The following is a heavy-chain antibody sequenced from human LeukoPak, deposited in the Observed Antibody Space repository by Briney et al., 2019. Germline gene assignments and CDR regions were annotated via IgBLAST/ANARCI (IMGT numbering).Heavy chain of an antibody. J-gene: IGHJ5*02. CDR1: GYTFTSYG. CDR2: ISAYNGNT. CDR3: ARDSAAAGHLWFDP. D-gene: IGHD6-13*01. Sequence: ASVKVSCKASGYTFTSYGISWVRQAPGQGLEWMGWISAYNGNTNYAQKLQGRVTMTTDTSTSTAYMALRSLRSDDTAVYYCARDSAAAGHLWFDPWGQGTLVTVSS. V-gene: IGHV1-18*01.